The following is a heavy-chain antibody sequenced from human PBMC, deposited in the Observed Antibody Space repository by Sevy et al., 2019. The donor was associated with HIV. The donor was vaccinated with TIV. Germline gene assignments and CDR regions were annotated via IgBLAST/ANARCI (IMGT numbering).Heavy chain of an antibody. J-gene: IGHJ6*02. CDR2: IKQDGSEK. CDR3: ARDRGTVADGTSYYNGMGV. Sequence: GGSLRLSCAASGFTFINYAMSWVRQAPGKGLEGKGLEWVANIKQDGSEKQYVDSVKGRFTISRDNAENSLYLQMSSLRAGDTAVYYCARDRGTVADGTSYYNGMGVWGQGTTVTVSS. V-gene: IGHV3-7*01. CDR1: GFTFINYA. D-gene: IGHD6-13*01.